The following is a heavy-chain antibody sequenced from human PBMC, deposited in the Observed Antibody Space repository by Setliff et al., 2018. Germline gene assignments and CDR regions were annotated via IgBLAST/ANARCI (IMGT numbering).Heavy chain of an antibody. D-gene: IGHD6-19*01. J-gene: IGHJ6*03. V-gene: IGHV1-69*13. CDR3: ARGPSGWSSATSRYYFYMDV. CDR1: GGTFSNYA. Sequence: GASVKVSCKAFGGTFSNYAINWVRQAPGQGLEWMGGIIPIRGAADYAQKFQGKVIITADGSTSTAYMELTSLRSDDAAVYYCARGPSGWSSATSRYYFYMDVCGKGTTVTVSS. CDR2: IIPIRGAA.